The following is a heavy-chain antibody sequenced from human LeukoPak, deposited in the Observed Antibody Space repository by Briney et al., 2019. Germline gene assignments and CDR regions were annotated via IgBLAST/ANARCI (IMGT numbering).Heavy chain of an antibody. CDR1: GFTFSSYA. D-gene: IGHD2-2*01. CDR3: ARDVWDIVVVPAAISGGSLDY. J-gene: IGHJ4*02. Sequence: PGRSLRLSCAASGFTFSSYAMHWVRQAPGKGLERVAVISYDGSNKYYADSVKGRFTISRDNSKNTLYLQMNSLRAEDTAVYYCARDVWDIVVVPAAISGGSLDYWGQGTLVTVSS. V-gene: IGHV3-30-3*01. CDR2: ISYDGSNK.